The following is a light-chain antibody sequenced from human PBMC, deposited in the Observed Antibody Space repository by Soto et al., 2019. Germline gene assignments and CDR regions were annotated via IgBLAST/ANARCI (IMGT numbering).Light chain of an antibody. CDR3: QQSYSTPYT. Sequence: DIQMTQSPSSLSASVGDRVTITCRASQSIANYVNWYQQKPGKAPKVLVYSISSLQSGVPSRFSGSRSGTDFTLTISSLQPEDSATFYCQQSYSTPYTFGQGTNLEIK. V-gene: IGKV1-39*01. CDR1: QSIANY. J-gene: IGKJ2*01. CDR2: SIS.